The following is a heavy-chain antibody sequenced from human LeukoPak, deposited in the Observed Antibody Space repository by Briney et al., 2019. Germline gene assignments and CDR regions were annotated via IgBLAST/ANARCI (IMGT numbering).Heavy chain of an antibody. CDR1: GFTFSSYG. J-gene: IGHJ4*02. Sequence: PGGSLRLSCAASGFTFSSYGMHWVRQAPGKGLEWVAFIRYDGSNKYYADSVKGRFTISRDNSKNTLYLQMNSLRAEDTAVYYCAKDGSRIAVARRRGYFDYWGQGTLVTVSS. CDR3: AKDGSRIAVARRRGYFDY. CDR2: IRYDGSNK. D-gene: IGHD6-19*01. V-gene: IGHV3-30*02.